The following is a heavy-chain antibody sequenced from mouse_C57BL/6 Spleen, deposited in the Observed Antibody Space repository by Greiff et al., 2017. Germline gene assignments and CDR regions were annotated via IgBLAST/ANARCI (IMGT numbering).Heavy chain of an antibody. CDR3: ARSSYEYDDFDY. J-gene: IGHJ2*01. V-gene: IGHV1-47*01. Sequence: VQLQQSGAELVKPGASVKMSCKASGYTFTTYPIEWMKQSPGQSLEWIGKFNPYNDDTKYNEKFKGKATLTVEKSSSTVYLQLSRITSDDSAVXYCARSSYEYDDFDYWGQGTTVTVSS. D-gene: IGHD2-4*01. CDR2: FNPYNDDT. CDR1: GYTFTTYP.